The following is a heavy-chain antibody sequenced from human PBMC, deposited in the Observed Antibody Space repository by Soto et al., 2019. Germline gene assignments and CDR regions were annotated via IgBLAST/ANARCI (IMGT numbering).Heavy chain of an antibody. CDR1: GYSFTTYW. V-gene: IGHV5-51*01. D-gene: IGHD4-4*01. Sequence: ASLTISCKGSGYSFTTYWIAWVRQLHGKGLEWMGSIHPGESDTRYSPSFQGQVTISADRSITTAYLQMNSLRDEDTAVYYCVKPPVITASYYYYDMDVWGQGTMVTVSS. CDR2: IHPGESDT. J-gene: IGHJ6*02. CDR3: VKPPVITASYYYYDMDV.